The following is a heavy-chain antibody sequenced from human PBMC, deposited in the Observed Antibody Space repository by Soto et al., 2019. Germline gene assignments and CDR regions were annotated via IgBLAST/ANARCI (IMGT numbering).Heavy chain of an antibody. CDR2: ISGRGTNM. D-gene: IGHD2-15*01. V-gene: IGHV3-48*02. CDR1: GFSFSSYS. CDR3: ALLGYLRGSHFSYYFYYDGRDF. J-gene: IGHJ6*02. Sequence: EVQLVESGGRLVQPGQSLRLSCAASGFSFSSYSMNWVRQAPGKGLEWVSSISGRGTNMYYADSVKGRFSISRDNAKNSLYLKMDSLRDEETAVYYCALLGYLRGSHFSYYFYYDGRDFWGQGTTVTVSS.